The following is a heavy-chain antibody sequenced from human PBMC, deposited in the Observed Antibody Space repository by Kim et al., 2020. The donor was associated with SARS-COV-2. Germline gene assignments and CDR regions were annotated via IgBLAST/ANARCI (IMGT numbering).Heavy chain of an antibody. D-gene: IGHD2-2*01. CDR1: GGSFSGYY. CDR2: INHSGST. CDR3: AQVVVVPAAMLWPVRNYYYGMDV. J-gene: IGHJ6*02. V-gene: IGHV4-34*01. Sequence: SETLSLTCAVYGGSFSGYYWSWIRQPPGKGLESIGEINHSGSTNYNPSLKSRVTISVDTSKNQFSLKLSSVTAADTAVYYCAQVVVVPAAMLWPVRNYYYGMDVWGQGTTVTVSS.